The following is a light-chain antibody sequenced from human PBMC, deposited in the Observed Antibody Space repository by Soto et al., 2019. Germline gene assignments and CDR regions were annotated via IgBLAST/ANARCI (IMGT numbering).Light chain of an antibody. V-gene: IGKV1-5*01. J-gene: IGKJ4*01. CDR2: DAS. CDR3: QYNNSL. CDR1: QSISSW. Sequence: DIQMTQSPSTLSASVGDRVTITCRASQSISSWLAWYQQKPGKAPKLLIYDASSLESGVPSRFSGSGSGTEFTLTISSLQPDDFATSYYQYNNSLFGGGTNVDIK.